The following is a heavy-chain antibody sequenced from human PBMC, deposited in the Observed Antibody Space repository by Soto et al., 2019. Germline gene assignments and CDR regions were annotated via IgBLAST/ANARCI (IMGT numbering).Heavy chain of an antibody. CDR1: GVRFSGYA. V-gene: IGHV3-23*01. D-gene: IGHD3-3*02. Sequence: EVKLLESGGGLVQPGGSLRLSCAAFGVRFSGYAMSWVRQAPGKGLEWVASISGDADTIYYGDSVKGRFTLSRDNSKNTLFLKMSSLRAGDTAIYYCATVIFFHMTFVTWGQGTPVTVSS. CDR3: ATVIFFHMTFVT. J-gene: IGHJ5*01. CDR2: ISGDADTI.